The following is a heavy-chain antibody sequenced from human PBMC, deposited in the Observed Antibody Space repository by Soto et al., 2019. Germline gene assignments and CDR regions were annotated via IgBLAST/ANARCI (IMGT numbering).Heavy chain of an antibody. CDR1: GFTFSRCP. V-gene: IGHV3-30-3*01. D-gene: IGHD6-19*01. CDR3: ARARSSGWHIFDY. Sequence: GGSQSLSSAASGFTFSRCPMHWVRQAPGRGLDWVATISFDGVEKNYADSVKGRFTISRENSKSTLYLQMTTLTIDDTAVYYCARARSSGWHIFDYWGQGSLVTVSS. CDR2: ISFDGVEK. J-gene: IGHJ4*02.